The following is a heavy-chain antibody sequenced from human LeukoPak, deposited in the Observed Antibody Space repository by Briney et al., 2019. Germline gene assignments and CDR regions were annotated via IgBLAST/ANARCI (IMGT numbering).Heavy chain of an antibody. CDR3: ARDARDDDYSLDYFDY. Sequence: PGGSLRLSCASYGFDFSNFWMSSVRQAPGKGLEWVANIDEDGSSDYYVDSVKGRFTISRDNAKNSLYLHINSLRGDDTAVYYCARDARDDDYSLDYFDYWGQGSLVTVSS. D-gene: IGHD5-12*01. J-gene: IGHJ4*02. V-gene: IGHV3-7*01. CDR1: GFDFSNFW. CDR2: IDEDGSSD.